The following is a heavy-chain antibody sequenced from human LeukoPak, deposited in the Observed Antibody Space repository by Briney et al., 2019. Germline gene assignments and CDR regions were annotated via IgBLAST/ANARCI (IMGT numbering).Heavy chain of an antibody. J-gene: IGHJ6*03. CDR2: INHSGST. CDR1: GGSFSGYY. D-gene: IGHD2-21*02. V-gene: IGHV4-34*01. Sequence: KPSETLSLTCAVYGGSFSGYYWSWIRQPPGKGLEWIGEINHSGSTNYNPSLKSRVTISVDTSKNQFSLKLSSVTAADTAVYYCASERVEVVTAIRGYYYYYYMDVWGKGTTVTISS. CDR3: ASERVEVVTAIRGYYYYYYMDV.